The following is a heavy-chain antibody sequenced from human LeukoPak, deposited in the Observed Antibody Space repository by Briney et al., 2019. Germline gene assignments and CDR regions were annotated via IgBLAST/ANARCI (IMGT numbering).Heavy chain of an antibody. Sequence: SETLSLTCTVSGGSISSSSYYWGWIRQPPGKGLEWIGSIYYSGSTYYNPSLKSRVTISVDTSKNQFSLKLSSVTAADTAVYYCARSVVDDAFDIWGQGTMVTVSS. CDR2: IYYSGST. CDR3: ARSVVDDAFDI. J-gene: IGHJ3*02. D-gene: IGHD2-15*01. V-gene: IGHV4-39*01. CDR1: GGSISSSSYY.